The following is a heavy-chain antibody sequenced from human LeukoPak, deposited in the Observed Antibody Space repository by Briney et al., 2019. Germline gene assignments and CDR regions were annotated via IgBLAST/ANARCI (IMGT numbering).Heavy chain of an antibody. CDR2: IYRRGST. CDR3: ARDVRNYYDSSGYYLFDY. Sequence: SETLSLTCTVSGYSISSGYHWGWIRQSPGKGLEWIGNIYRRGSTHYNPSLKSRVTISMDTSKNQFSLKLSSVTAADTAVYYCARDVRNYYDSSGYYLFDYWGQGTLVTVSS. V-gene: IGHV4-38-2*02. J-gene: IGHJ4*02. CDR1: GYSISSGYH. D-gene: IGHD3-22*01.